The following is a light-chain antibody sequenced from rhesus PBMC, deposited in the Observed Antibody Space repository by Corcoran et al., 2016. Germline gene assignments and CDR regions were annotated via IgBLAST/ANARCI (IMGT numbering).Light chain of an antibody. Sequence: DIQMTKSPSSLSASVGDRVTITCQASQGISNWLAWYQQKTGNAPKLLIYAATSLKSGVPSRISGSGSGTEFTLTISSLQPEDFATYYCQQHNSNPWTFGQGTKVEIK. CDR3: QQHNSNPWT. V-gene: IGKV1-33*02. CDR1: QGISNW. J-gene: IGKJ1*01. CDR2: AAT.